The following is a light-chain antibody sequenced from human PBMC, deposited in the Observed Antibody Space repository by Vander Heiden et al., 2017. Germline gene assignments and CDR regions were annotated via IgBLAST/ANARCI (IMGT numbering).Light chain of an antibody. CDR3: QQYYSYPLA. CDR1: QGISSY. J-gene: IGKJ1*01. V-gene: IGKV1-8*01. CDR2: AAS. Sequence: AIRMTQSPSSFSASTGDRVTITCRASQGISSYLAWYQQKPGKAPKLLIYAASTLQSWVPSRFSGSGSGTDFTLTISCLQSEDFATYYCQQYYSYPLAFVQGTKVEIK.